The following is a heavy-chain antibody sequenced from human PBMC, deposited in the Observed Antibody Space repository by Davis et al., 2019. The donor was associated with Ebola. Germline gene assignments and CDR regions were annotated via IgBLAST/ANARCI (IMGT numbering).Heavy chain of an antibody. CDR3: ARTWGTTHYYYYGMDV. J-gene: IGHJ6*04. V-gene: IGHV3-11*04. CDR1: GFTFSDYY. Sequence: GESLKISCAASGFTFSDYYISWIRQAPGKGLEWLSSISTSGSEVHYADSVKGRFTISRDNSKNTLYLQMNSLRAEDTAVYYCARTWGTTHYYYYGMDVWGKGTTVTVSS. CDR2: ISTSGSEV. D-gene: IGHD1-1*01.